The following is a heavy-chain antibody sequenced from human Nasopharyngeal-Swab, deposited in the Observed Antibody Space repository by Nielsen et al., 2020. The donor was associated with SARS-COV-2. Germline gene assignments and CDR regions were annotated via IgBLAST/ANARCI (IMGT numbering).Heavy chain of an antibody. CDR1: GGSISSYY. J-gene: IGHJ3*02. D-gene: IGHD3-16*01. CDR2: IYYSGST. Sequence: SETLSLTCTVSGGSISSYYWSWIRQPPGKGLEWIGYIYYSGSTNYNPSLKSRVTISVDTSKNQFSLKLSSVTAADTAVYYCARGGRNLDAFDIWGQGTMVTVSS. V-gene: IGHV4-59*01. CDR3: ARGGRNLDAFDI.